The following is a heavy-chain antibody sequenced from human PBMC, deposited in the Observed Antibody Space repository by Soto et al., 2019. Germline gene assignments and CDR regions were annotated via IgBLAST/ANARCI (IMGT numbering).Heavy chain of an antibody. J-gene: IGHJ4*02. Sequence: QVQLVESGGGVVQPGRSLRLSCAASGFTFSDYAMHWVRQAPGKGLEWVAVVSHDGRNTHYADSVKGRFTISRDSSKNTVSLEMNSLRAEDTAVYYCAKGGRQWLVTSDFNYWGQGALVTVSS. V-gene: IGHV3-30*18. CDR3: AKGGRQWLVTSDFNY. CDR1: GFTFSDYA. CDR2: VSHDGRNT. D-gene: IGHD6-19*01.